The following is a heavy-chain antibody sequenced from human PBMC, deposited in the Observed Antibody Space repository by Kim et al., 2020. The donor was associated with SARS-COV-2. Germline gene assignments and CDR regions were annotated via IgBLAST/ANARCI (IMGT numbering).Heavy chain of an antibody. V-gene: IGHV3-30*01. Sequence: SNKYYVDPVKGRFTNSRDTSKNTLYLQRTSLRAEDTAVYYCASDYGGYFQHWGQGTLVTVSS. D-gene: IGHD4-17*01. J-gene: IGHJ1*01. CDR2: SNK. CDR3: ASDYGGYFQH.